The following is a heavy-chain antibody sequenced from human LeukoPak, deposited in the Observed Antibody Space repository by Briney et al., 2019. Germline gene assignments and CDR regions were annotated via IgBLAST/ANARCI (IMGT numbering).Heavy chain of an antibody. V-gene: IGHV4-4*07. J-gene: IGHJ4*02. CDR2: IYTGGST. CDR3: ARDRPGYCSSTSCYAILY. CDR1: GGSISSYY. D-gene: IGHD2-2*01. Sequence: SETLSLTCTVSGGSISSYYWSWIRQPAGKGLEWIGRIYTGGSTNYNPSLKSRVTMSVDTSKNQFSLKLSSVTAADTAVCYCARDRPGYCSSTSCYAILYWGQGTLVTVSS.